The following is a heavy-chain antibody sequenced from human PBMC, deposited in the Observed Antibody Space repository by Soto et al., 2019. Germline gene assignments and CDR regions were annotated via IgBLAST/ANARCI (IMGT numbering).Heavy chain of an antibody. D-gene: IGHD4-4*01. V-gene: IGHV3-48*03. CDR1: GFIFSRYE. J-gene: IGHJ4*02. CDR3: ARRYSKYLPLDY. Sequence: EVQLVESGGGLVQPGGSLRVSCEASGFIFSRYEMHWVRQAPGKGLEWVSYISSGSKMNYADSVKGRFTISRDNAKNSLYLDMNSLRGEDTAVYYCARRYSKYLPLDYWGQGTLVTVSS. CDR2: ISSGSKM.